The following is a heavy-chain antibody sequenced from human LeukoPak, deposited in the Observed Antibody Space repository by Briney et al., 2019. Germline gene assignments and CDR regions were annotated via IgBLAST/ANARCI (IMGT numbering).Heavy chain of an antibody. D-gene: IGHD3-3*01. Sequence: GASVKVSCKASGYTFTGYYMHWVRQAPGQGLEWMGRINPNSGGTNYAQKFQGRVTMTRDTSISTAYMELSRLRSDDTAVYYCARALRVTILGVVIPSRGAFDIWGQGTMVAVSS. V-gene: IGHV1-2*06. CDR3: ARALRVTILGVVIPSRGAFDI. CDR1: GYTFTGYY. J-gene: IGHJ3*02. CDR2: INPNSGGT.